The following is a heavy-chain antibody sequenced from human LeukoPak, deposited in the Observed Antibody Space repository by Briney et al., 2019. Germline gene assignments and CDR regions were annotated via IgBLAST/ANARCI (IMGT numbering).Heavy chain of an antibody. D-gene: IGHD2-2*01. CDR3: ASLGYCSSTSCPPPFDP. Sequence: ASVKVSCKASGYTFIGYYMHWVRQAPGQGLEWMGRINPNSGGTNYAQKFQGRVTMTRDTSISTAYMELSRLRSDDTAVYYCASLGYCSSTSCPPPFDPWGQGTLVTVSS. J-gene: IGHJ5*02. V-gene: IGHV1-2*06. CDR1: GYTFIGYY. CDR2: INPNSGGT.